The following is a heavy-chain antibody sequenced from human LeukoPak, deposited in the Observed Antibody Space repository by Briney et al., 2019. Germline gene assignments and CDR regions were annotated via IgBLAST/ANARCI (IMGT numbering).Heavy chain of an antibody. CDR2: FYINGRT. CDR1: GDSIKIYY. J-gene: IGHJ6*03. D-gene: IGHD2-15*01. V-gene: IGHV4-4*07. CDR3: VRELLWRHASHYYYMDV. Sequence: SETLSLTCSVSGDSIKIYYWSWIRQSAGKGLEWIGRFYINGRTNYTPSLQSRVSLSGDTSKNQLSLRLTSVTAADTAVYYCVRELLWRHASHYYYMDVWGKGTTVTVSS.